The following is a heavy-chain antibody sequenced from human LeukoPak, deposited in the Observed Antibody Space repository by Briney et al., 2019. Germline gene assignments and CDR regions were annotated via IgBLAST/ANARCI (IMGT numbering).Heavy chain of an antibody. Sequence: ASVKVSCKASGYTFTSYGISWVRQAPGQGIEWMGWISAHSGNTNYAQKLQDRVTMTTGTSTSTAYMELRSLRSDDTAVYYCARDQFAIRVLDLVATTTLDYWGQGTLVTVSS. D-gene: IGHD5-12*01. J-gene: IGHJ4*02. CDR3: ARDQFAIRVLDLVATTTLDY. V-gene: IGHV1-18*01. CDR1: GYTFTSYG. CDR2: ISAHSGNT.